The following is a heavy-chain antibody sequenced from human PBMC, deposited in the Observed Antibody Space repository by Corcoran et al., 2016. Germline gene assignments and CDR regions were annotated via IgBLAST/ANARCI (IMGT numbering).Heavy chain of an antibody. CDR2: MNPNSGNT. CDR3: AREQGSGWSPYYYYGMDV. CDR1: GYTFTSYD. V-gene: IGHV1-8*01. Sequence: QVQLVQSGAEVKKPGASVKVSCKASGYTFTSYDFNRVRQATGQGLEWMGWMNPNSGNTGYAQKFQGRVTMTRNTSISTAYMELSSLRSEDTAVYYCAREQGSGWSPYYYYGMDVWGQGTTVTVSS. D-gene: IGHD6-19*01. J-gene: IGHJ6*02.